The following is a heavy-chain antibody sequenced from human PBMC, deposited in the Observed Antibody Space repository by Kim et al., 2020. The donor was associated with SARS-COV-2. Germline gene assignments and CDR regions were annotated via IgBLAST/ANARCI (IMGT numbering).Heavy chain of an antibody. CDR2: IFSGGNA. D-gene: IGHD2-8*01. CDR1: GFTVSSNY. Sequence: GGSLRLSCAVSGFTVSSNYLSWVRQGPGKGLEWVSLIFSGGNANYADSVEGRLTISRDNSKNTLFLQMNSLRVEDTAIYYCARGGAPGYYRVPVAPWGQGTQVTVSS. V-gene: IGHV3-53*01. J-gene: IGHJ5*02. CDR3: ARGGAPGYYRVPVAP.